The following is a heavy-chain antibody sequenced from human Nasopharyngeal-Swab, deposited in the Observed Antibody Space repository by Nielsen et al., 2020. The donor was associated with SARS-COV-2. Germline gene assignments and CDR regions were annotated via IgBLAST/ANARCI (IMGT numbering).Heavy chain of an antibody. CDR2: INAGKGNT. CDR1: GYTLSTYA. V-gene: IGHV1-3*01. J-gene: IGHJ4*02. CDR3: ARVPAVAASRIDY. D-gene: IGHD6-19*01. Sequence: ASVKVSCKASGYTLSTYAMYWVRQAPGQRPEFMGWINAGKGNTYYSQKFQGRVRISRDTSANTVYMGLSRLRSADTAVYYCARVPAVAASRIDYWGQGTLVTVSS.